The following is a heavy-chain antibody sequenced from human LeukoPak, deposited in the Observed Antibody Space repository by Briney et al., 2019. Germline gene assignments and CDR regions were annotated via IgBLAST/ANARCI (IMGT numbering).Heavy chain of an antibody. CDR3: ARDGVVGATMEYNWFDP. V-gene: IGHV4-59*01. D-gene: IGHD1-26*01. J-gene: IGHJ5*02. CDR1: GGSISSYY. CDR2: IYYSGST. Sequence: PSEILSLTCTVSGGSISSYYWSWIRQPPGKGLEWIGYIYYSGSTNYNPSLKSRVTISVDTSKNQFSLKLSSVTAADTAVYYCARDGVVGATMEYNWFDPWGQGTLVTVSS.